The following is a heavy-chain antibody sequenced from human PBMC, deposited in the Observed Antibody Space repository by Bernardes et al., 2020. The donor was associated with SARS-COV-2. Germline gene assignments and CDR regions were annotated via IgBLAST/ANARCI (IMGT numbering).Heavy chain of an antibody. CDR1: GFNFGFHG. D-gene: IGHD3-22*01. Sequence: GGSLRLSCVASGFNFGFHGMHWVRQAPGKGLEWVANIWSDSSNRYYADSVKGRFTISRDNSKTTLYMQMNNLRDEDTAVYYCARSHRDSSRYAYFYDNWGQETLVTVSS. CDR2: IWSDSSNR. CDR3: ARSHRDSSRYAYFYDN. J-gene: IGHJ4*02. V-gene: IGHV3-33*01.